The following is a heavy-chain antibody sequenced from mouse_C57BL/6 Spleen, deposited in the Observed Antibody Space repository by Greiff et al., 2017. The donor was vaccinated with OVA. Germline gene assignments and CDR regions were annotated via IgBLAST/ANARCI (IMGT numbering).Heavy chain of an antibody. CDR1: GFTFSSYA. J-gene: IGHJ3*01. CDR3: ARTTVVPFAY. Sequence: EVHLVESGGGLVKPGGSLKLSCAASGFTFSSYAMSWVRQTPEKRLEWVATISDGGSYTYYPDNVKGRFTISRDNAKNNLYLQMSHLKSEDTAMYYCARTTVVPFAYWGQGTLVTVSA. CDR2: ISDGGSYT. V-gene: IGHV5-4*01. D-gene: IGHD1-1*01.